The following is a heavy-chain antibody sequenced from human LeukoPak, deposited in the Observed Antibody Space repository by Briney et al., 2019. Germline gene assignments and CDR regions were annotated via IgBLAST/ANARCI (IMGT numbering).Heavy chain of an antibody. CDR3: ARNRLRGGDI. V-gene: IGHV3-48*01. CDR2: ISSSSGSI. CDR1: GFNLRDYW. Sequence: GGSLRLSCAASGFNLRDYWMHWVRQAPGKGLEWVSYISSSSGSIYYADSVKGRFTISRDNAMNSLYLQMNSLRAEDTAVYYCARNRLRGGDIWGQGTMVTVSS. D-gene: IGHD2-21*01. J-gene: IGHJ3*02.